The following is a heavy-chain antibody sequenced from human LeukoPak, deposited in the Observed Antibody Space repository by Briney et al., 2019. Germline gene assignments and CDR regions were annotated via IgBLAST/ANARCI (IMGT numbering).Heavy chain of an antibody. V-gene: IGHV4-39*07. CDR3: AREIDRSYYFHWYFDL. Sequence: PSETLSLTCSVSGGSISSSSYYWGWIRQPPGKGLEWIGSIYYSGSTYYNPSLKSRVTISVDTSKNQFSLKVSSVTAADTAVYYCAREIDRSYYFHWYFDLWGRGTLVTVSS. J-gene: IGHJ2*01. D-gene: IGHD1-26*01. CDR1: GGSISSSSYY. CDR2: IYYSGST.